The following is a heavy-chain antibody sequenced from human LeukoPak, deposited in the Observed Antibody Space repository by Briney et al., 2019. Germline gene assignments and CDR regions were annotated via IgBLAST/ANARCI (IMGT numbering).Heavy chain of an antibody. Sequence: SETLSLTCTVSGGSISSYYWSWIRHPPGKGLEWSGEINHSGSTNYNPSLKSRVTISVDTSNNQFSLTLTSVTAANTAIYYCVRSETNYCYASGSSLFDNWGQGTLVTVSS. CDR1: GGSISSYY. CDR3: VRSETNYCYASGSSLFDN. CDR2: INHSGST. J-gene: IGHJ4*02. V-gene: IGHV4-34*01. D-gene: IGHD3-10*01.